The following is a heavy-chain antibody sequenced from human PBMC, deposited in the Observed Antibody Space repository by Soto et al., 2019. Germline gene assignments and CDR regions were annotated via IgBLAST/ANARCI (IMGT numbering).Heavy chain of an antibody. J-gene: IGHJ4*02. V-gene: IGHV2-5*01. CDR1: GFSLSTSGVG. D-gene: IGHD3-16*01. Sequence: SGPTLVNPTQPLTLTCTFSGFSLSTSGVGVGWIRQPPGKALAWLALIYWHDDKRYSPSLKSRLTITKDTSKNQVVHTMTNMDPVDTATYYCAHRGGATVGLYYFDYWGQGALVTVSS. CDR3: AHRGGATVGLYYFDY. CDR2: IYWHDDK.